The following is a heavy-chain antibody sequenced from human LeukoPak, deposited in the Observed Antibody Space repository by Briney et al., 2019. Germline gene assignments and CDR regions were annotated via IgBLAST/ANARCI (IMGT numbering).Heavy chain of an antibody. CDR1: GGSISSSSYY. CDR2: IYYSGST. J-gene: IGHJ5*02. CDR3: ARDPSDYGSGSYYFSNWFDP. D-gene: IGHD3-10*01. Sequence: SETLSLTCTVSGGSISSSSYYWGWIRQPPGKGLEWIESIYYSGSTYYNPSLKSRVTISVDTSKNQFSLKLSSVTAADTAVYYCARDPSDYGSGSYYFSNWFDPWGQGTLVTVSS. V-gene: IGHV4-39*07.